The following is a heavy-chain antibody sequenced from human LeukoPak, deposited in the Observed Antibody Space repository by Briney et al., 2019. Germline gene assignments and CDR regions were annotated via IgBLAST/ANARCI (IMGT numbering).Heavy chain of an antibody. Sequence: GGSLRLSCAASGFTFSSYGMSWVRQAPGKGLEWVADIKQGGSEKYNVDSVKGRFTISRDNAKNSLYLQMNSLRAEDTAVYYCARSPRTDILTGYYSVFDYWGQGTLVTVSS. CDR1: GFTFSSYG. CDR3: ARSPRTDILTGYYSVFDY. J-gene: IGHJ4*02. V-gene: IGHV3-7*01. CDR2: IKQGGSEK. D-gene: IGHD3-9*01.